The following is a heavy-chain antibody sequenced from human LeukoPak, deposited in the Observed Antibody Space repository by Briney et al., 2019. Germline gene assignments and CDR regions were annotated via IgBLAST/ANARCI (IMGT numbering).Heavy chain of an antibody. CDR1: GSTLSSYW. D-gene: IGHD3-22*01. CDR2: IKQDGSEK. V-gene: IGHV3-7*01. CDR3: ARDGDVSGYSD. Sequence: GGSLRLSCAASGSTLSSYWMSGVRQAPGKGLEWVANIKQDGSEKYYVDSVKGRFAISTDNAKNSLYLQMNSLRAEDTAVYYCARDGDVSGYSDWGQGTLVTVSS. J-gene: IGHJ4*02.